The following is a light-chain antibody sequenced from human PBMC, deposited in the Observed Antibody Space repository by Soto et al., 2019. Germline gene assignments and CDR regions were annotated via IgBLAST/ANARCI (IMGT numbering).Light chain of an antibody. CDR3: QQYPSSPAWR. CDR1: QSVSSSY. Sequence: EIVLTQSPGTLSLSPGERATLSCRASQSVSSSYLAWYQQKPGQAPRLLIYGASSRATGIPDRFSGSGSGTNFTLTISRMEREDSAVRYCQQYPSSPAWRFAQGTKVDIK. CDR2: GAS. J-gene: IGKJ1*01. V-gene: IGKV3-20*01.